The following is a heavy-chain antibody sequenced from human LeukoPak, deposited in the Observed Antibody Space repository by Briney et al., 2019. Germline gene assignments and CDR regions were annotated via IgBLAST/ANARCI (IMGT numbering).Heavy chain of an antibody. J-gene: IGHJ4*02. CDR3: ARGPYCGGDCRYFDY. CDR2: IYHSGST. Sequence: SETLSLTCTVSGYSISRGYYWGWIRQPPGKGLEWIGSIYHSGSTYYNPSLKSRVTISVDTSKNQFSLKLSSVTAADTAVYYCARGPYCGGDCRYFDYWGQGTLVTVSS. V-gene: IGHV4-38-2*02. CDR1: GYSISRGYY. D-gene: IGHD2-21*02.